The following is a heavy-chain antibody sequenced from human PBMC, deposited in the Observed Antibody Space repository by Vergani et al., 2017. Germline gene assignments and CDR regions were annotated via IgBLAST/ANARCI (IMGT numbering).Heavy chain of an antibody. CDR2: ISSSSSTI. Sequence: EVQLVESGGGLVQPGGSLSLPCAASGFTLGSFSMNWVRQAPGKGLGWVSYISSSSSTIYYADSVKGRFTISRDNAKNSLYLQMNSLRAEDTAVYYCARRYGYYGSGPMDVWGKGTTVTVSS. J-gene: IGHJ6*03. CDR1: GFTLGSFS. D-gene: IGHD3-10*01. V-gene: IGHV3-48*01. CDR3: ARRYGYYGSGPMDV.